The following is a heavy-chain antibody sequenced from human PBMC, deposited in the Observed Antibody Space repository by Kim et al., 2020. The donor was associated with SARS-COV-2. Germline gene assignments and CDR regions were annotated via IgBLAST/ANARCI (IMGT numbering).Heavy chain of an antibody. Sequence: SETLSLTCTVSGGSISSSSYYWGWIRQPPGKGLEWIGSIYYSGSTYYNPSLKSRVTISVDTSKNQFSLKLSSVTAADTAVYYCARQEGRLFIAAAPYYF. CDR3: ARQEGRLFIAAAPYYF. J-gene: IGHJ4*01. V-gene: IGHV4-39*01. D-gene: IGHD6-13*01. CDR1: GGSISSSSYY. CDR2: IYYSGST.